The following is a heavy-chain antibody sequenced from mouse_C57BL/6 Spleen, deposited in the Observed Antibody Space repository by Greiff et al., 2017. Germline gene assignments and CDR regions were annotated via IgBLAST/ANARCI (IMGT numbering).Heavy chain of an antibody. CDR1: GYTFTSYN. Sequence: SGAELVRPGASVKMSCKASGYTFTSYNMHWVKQTPRQGLEWIGAIYPGNGDTSYNQKFKGKATLTVDKSSSTAYMQLSSLTSEDSAVYFFARLEMGWPPYAMDYWGQGTSVTVSS. V-gene: IGHV1-12*01. CDR2: IYPGNGDT. D-gene: IGHD2-3*01. J-gene: IGHJ4*01. CDR3: ARLEMGWPPYAMDY.